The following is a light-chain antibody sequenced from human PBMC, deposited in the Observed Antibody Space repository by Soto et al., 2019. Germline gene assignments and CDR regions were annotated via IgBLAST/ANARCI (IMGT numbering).Light chain of an antibody. CDR3: QQYVSWT. J-gene: IGKJ1*01. CDR2: GTS. V-gene: IGKV3-20*01. Sequence: EIVLTQSPGTLSVSPGERATLSCRARQSISRNYLAWYQQKPGQAPRILIYGTSSRATGIPDRFSGSGSGTDFTLTISRLEPEDSAIYYCQQYVSWTFGQGTKVEIK. CDR1: QSISRNY.